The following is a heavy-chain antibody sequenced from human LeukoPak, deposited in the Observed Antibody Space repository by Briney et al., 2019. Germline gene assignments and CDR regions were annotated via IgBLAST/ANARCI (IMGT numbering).Heavy chain of an antibody. Sequence: GGSLRLSCAASGFTFSSYGMHWVRQAPGKGLEWVAFIWYDGGNKYYADSVRGRFTISRDNAKNTLYLQMNSLRAEDTAVYYCARVKYRGYSSGSNDYWGQGTLVTVSS. CDR3: ARVKYRGYSSGSNDY. V-gene: IGHV3-33*01. CDR2: IWYDGGNK. D-gene: IGHD6-25*01. CDR1: GFTFSSYG. J-gene: IGHJ4*02.